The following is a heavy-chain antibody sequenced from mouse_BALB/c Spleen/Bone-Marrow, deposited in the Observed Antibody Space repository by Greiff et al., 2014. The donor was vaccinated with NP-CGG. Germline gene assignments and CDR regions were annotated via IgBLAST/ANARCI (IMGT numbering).Heavy chain of an antibody. Sequence: DVKLQESGGGLVQPGGSLKLSCAASGFTFSSYTMSWVRQTPEKRLEWVAYISNGGGSTYYPDTVKGRFTISRDNAKNTLYLQMSSLKSEDTAMYYCARHVGNPYAMDYWGQGTSVTVSS. J-gene: IGHJ4*01. CDR1: GFTFSSYT. D-gene: IGHD3-1*01. CDR2: ISNGGGST. V-gene: IGHV5-12-2*01. CDR3: ARHVGNPYAMDY.